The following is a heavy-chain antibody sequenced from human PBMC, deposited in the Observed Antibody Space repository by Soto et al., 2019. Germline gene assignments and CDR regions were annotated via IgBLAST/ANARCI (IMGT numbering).Heavy chain of an antibody. Sequence: EVQLLESGGDLVQPGGSLRLSCAASGFIFTSYAMTWVRQAPGKGLERVSTISDSGGYTNYADSVKGRFTISRDNSKNTLYLQMNSLRAEDTAVYYCAKAALGGYSYGDCDYWGQGTLVTVSS. J-gene: IGHJ4*02. CDR1: GFIFTSYA. CDR2: ISDSGGYT. V-gene: IGHV3-23*01. D-gene: IGHD5-18*01. CDR3: AKAALGGYSYGDCDY.